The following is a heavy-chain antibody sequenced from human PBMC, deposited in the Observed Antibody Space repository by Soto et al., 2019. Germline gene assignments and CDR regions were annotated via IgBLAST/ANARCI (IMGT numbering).Heavy chain of an antibody. CDR1: GFTFSSYA. D-gene: IGHD3-10*01. Sequence: EVQVLESGGGLVQPGGSLRLSCAASGFTFSSYAMAWVRQAPGKGLEWVSTISGGGHDTYYADSVKGRFTISRDNSKTTLYLQMSSLRAADTAVYYCAKHDASGSYVDCWGQGTLVAVSS. CDR3: AKHDASGSYVDC. V-gene: IGHV3-23*01. J-gene: IGHJ4*02. CDR2: ISGGGHDT.